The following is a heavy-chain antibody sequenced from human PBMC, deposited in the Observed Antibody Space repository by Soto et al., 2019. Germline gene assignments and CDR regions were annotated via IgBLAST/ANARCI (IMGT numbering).Heavy chain of an antibody. CDR1: GFSVIDYR. Sequence: GGSLRLSCTASGFSVIDYRVNWVRQAPGKGLEWISYISGTGDLILYAASVKGRFTISRDNSKGTLYLQMKSMRPEDTALYLYATAPGRNNGYYYGMSHWGRGTLVTVSS. J-gene: IGHJ4*01. V-gene: IGHV3-48*01. D-gene: IGHD5-12*01. CDR3: ATAPGRNNGYYYGMSH. CDR2: ISGTGDLI.